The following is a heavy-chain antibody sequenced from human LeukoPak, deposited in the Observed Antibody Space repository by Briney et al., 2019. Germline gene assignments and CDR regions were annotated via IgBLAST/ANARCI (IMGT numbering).Heavy chain of an antibody. CDR1: GGSFSGYY. Sequence: SETLSLTCAVSGGSFSGYYWSWIRQPPGKGLEWIGEINHSGSTNYNPSLKSRVTISVDTSKNQFSLKLSSVTAADTAVYYCARAVITFGGVIVIPFDYWGQGTLVTVSS. J-gene: IGHJ4*02. CDR3: ARAVITFGGVIVIPFDY. D-gene: IGHD3-16*02. CDR2: INHSGST. V-gene: IGHV4-34*01.